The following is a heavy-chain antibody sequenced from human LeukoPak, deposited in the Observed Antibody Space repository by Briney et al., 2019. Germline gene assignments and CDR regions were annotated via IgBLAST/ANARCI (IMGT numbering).Heavy chain of an antibody. J-gene: IGHJ4*02. D-gene: IGHD5-12*01. V-gene: IGHV3-21*01. CDR3: AGGPVGCRGYDPNPKFDY. CDR2: ISTTSSYK. CDR1: GFTFNGYS. Sequence: GGSLRLSCEASGFTFNGYSMNWVRQAPGKGLEWVSSISTTSSYKYYADSVKGRFTISRDNAKNSLYLQMNSLRGEDTAVYYGAGGPVGCRGYDPNPKFDYWGQGTLVTVSS.